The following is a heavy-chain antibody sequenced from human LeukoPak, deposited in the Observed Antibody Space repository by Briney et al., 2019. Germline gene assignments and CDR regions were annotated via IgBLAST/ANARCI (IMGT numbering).Heavy chain of an antibody. Sequence: GASVKVSCKASVYTFTSYGISWVRQAPGQGLEWMGWISAYNGNTNYAQKLQGRVTMTTDTSTSKAYMEMRSLRYDDTAVYYCARDAANYIMVWGVDDDYWGQGTLVTVSS. CDR1: VYTFTSYG. D-gene: IGHD3-10*01. CDR3: ARDAANYIMVWGVDDDY. CDR2: ISAYNGNT. V-gene: IGHV1-18*01. J-gene: IGHJ4*02.